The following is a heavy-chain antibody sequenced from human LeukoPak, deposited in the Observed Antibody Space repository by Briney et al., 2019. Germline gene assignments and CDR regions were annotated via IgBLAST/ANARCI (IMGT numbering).Heavy chain of an antibody. CDR2: ISSSGKSI. V-gene: IGHV3-11*04. J-gene: IGHJ4*02. D-gene: IGHD1-20*01. CDR1: GFTFRDYY. Sequence: GGSLRLSCAASGFTFRDYYMNWIRQAPGKGLEWVSYISSSGKSIYYTDSVKGRFTISRDNTKNSLHLQMNSLGAEDTAVYYCATYNWEYEADYWGQGTLVTVSS. CDR3: ATYNWEYEADY.